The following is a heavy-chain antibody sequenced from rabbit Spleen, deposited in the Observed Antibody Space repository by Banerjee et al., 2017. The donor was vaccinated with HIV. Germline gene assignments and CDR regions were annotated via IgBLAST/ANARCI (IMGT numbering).Heavy chain of an antibody. V-gene: IGHV1S40*01. Sequence: LEESGGDLVKPGTSLTLTCKASGLDLSSSYYMCWVRQAPGKGLEWIGCIDVGSRATYYASWAKGRFTISKTSSTTVTLQMTSLTGADTATYFCVRDQARMLDLWGQGTLVTVS. CDR1: GLDLSSSYY. D-gene: IGHD6-1*01. CDR3: VRDQARMLDL. CDR2: IDVGSRAT. J-gene: IGHJ4*01.